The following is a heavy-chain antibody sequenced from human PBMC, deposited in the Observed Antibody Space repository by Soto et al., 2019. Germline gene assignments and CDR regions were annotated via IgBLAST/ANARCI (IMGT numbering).Heavy chain of an antibody. CDR1: GFTFSSYT. CDR3: ARDQGGIAAAPIDY. CDR2: ISTSGTYI. D-gene: IGHD6-13*01. Sequence: GGSLRLSCAASGFTFSSYTMNWVRQAPGKGLEWVSSISTSGTYIYYADSVKGRFTISRDNAKNSLYLQMNSLRAEDTAVYYCARDQGGIAAAPIDYWGQGTLVTVSS. V-gene: IGHV3-21*01. J-gene: IGHJ4*02.